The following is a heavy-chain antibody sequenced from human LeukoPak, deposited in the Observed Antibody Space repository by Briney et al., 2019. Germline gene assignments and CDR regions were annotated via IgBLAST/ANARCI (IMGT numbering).Heavy chain of an antibody. CDR1: GGSFSGYF. D-gene: IGHD2-2*01. V-gene: IGHV4-34*01. J-gene: IGHJ4*02. CDR2: INHSGST. CDR3: ARVTVVPAAIASSSVDY. Sequence: SETLSLTCAVYGGSFSGYFWTWIRQPPGKGLEWIGEINHSGSTNYNPSLKSRVTRSVDTSKNQFSLKLSSVTAADTAVYYCARVTVVPAAIASSSVDYWGQGTLVTVSS.